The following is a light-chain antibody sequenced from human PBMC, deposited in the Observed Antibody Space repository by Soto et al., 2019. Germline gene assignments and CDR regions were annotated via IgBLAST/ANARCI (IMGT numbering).Light chain of an antibody. CDR3: GTWDESLGAGV. V-gene: IGLV1-51*01. CDR1: GSNIGRNY. J-gene: IGLJ2*01. Sequence: QSVLTQPASLSATPGEKVTISCSGRGSNIGRNYVSWYRQLPGTAPQLLIYDDNKRHSGVPDRLSGSRYGTSASLAIAGLQPGDEADYYCGTWDESLGAGVFGGGTTVTVL. CDR2: DDN.